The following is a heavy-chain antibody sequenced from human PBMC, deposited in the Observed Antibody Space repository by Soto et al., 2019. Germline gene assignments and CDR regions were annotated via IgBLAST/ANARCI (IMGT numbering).Heavy chain of an antibody. D-gene: IGHD6-6*01. CDR1: GGTFSSYT. Sequence: QVPLVQSGAEVKKPGSSVKVSCKASGGTFSSYTISWVRQAPGQGLEWMGRIIPILGIANYAQKFQGRVTITADKSTSTAYMELSSLRSEDTAVYYCARTRSIAARPDAFDIWGQGTMVTVSS. V-gene: IGHV1-69*02. CDR2: IIPILGIA. CDR3: ARTRSIAARPDAFDI. J-gene: IGHJ3*02.